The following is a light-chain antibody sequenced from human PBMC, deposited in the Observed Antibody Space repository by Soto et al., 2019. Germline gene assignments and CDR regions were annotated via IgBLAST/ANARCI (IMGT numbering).Light chain of an antibody. J-gene: IGKJ1*01. V-gene: IGKV3-20*01. CDR1: QSVSSSF. CDR2: GAS. CDR3: QPYGTSLCT. Sequence: EIMLTQSPGTLSLSPGERATLSCRASQSVSSSFLAWYQQKPGQAPRLLIYGASIRATGIPDRFSGSGSGTDFTLTISRLEPEDFAMYLCQPYGTSLCTFGQGTKVEIK.